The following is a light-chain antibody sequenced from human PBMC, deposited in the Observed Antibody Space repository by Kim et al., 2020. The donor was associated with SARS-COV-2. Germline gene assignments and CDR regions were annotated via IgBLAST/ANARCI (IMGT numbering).Light chain of an antibody. CDR3: QQYGSPRRYT. J-gene: IGKJ2*01. Sequence: EIVLTQSPGTLSLSPGERATLSCRASQSVSSSYLAWYQQKPGQAPRLLIYGASSRATGIPDRFSGSGSGTDFTLTISRLEPEDFAVYYCQQYGSPRRYTFGQGTKLEI. CDR1: QSVSSSY. CDR2: GAS. V-gene: IGKV3-20*01.